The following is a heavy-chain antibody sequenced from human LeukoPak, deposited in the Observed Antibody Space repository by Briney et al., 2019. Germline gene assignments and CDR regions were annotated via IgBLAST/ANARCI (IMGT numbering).Heavy chain of an antibody. D-gene: IGHD3-22*01. CDR1: GFTFSSYW. CDR2: ISGSGGST. V-gene: IGHV3-23*01. J-gene: IGHJ4*02. Sequence: PRGSLRLSCAASGFTFSSYWMSWVRQAPGKGLEWVAGISGSGGSTKYADSVKGRFTIPTPHPHNTPLLPMTSLSAEDPAVYFCSKPGVFIRVILVGFHQEAYYFDYWGQGALVTVSS. CDR3: SKPGVFIRVILVGFHQEAYYFDY.